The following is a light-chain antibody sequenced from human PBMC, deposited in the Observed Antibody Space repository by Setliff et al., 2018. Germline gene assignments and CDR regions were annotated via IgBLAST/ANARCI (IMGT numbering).Light chain of an antibody. CDR1: STDVGAYDY. V-gene: IGLV2-11*01. J-gene: IGLJ2*01. CDR2: DVN. CDR3: CSFAGSYTHIL. Sequence: QSVLTQPPSVSGSPGQSVTISCTGTSTDVGAYDYVSWYQRRPGKAPTLLIYDVNKRPSGVPARFSASKSGNTASLTISGLQADDEADYFCCSFAGSYTHILFGGGTKVTVL.